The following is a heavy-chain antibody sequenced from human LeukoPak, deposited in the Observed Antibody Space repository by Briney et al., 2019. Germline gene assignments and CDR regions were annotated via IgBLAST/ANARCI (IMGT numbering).Heavy chain of an antibody. CDR3: ARDAGYSYGFDYYYYYGMDV. V-gene: IGHV1-69*13. CDR1: GGTFSSYA. D-gene: IGHD5-18*01. Sequence: SVKVSCKASGGTFSSYAISWVRQAPGQGLEWMGGIIPIFGTANYAQKFQGRVTITADESTSTAYMELCSLRSEDTAVYYCARDAGYSYGFDYYYYYGMDVWGQGTTVTVSS. J-gene: IGHJ6*02. CDR2: IIPIFGTA.